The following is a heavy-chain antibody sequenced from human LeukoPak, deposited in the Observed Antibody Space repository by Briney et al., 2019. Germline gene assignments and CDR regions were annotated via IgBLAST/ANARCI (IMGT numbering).Heavy chain of an antibody. Sequence: PSETLSLTCTVSGGSISSSSYYWGWIRQPPGKGLEWIGSIYYSGSTYYNPSLKSRVTISVDTSKNQFSLKLSSVTAADTAGYYCARRRWSSTGCSDDWGQGTLVTVSS. CDR1: GGSISSSSYY. CDR3: ARRRWSSTGCSDD. J-gene: IGHJ4*02. V-gene: IGHV4-39*01. CDR2: IYYSGST. D-gene: IGHD2-2*01.